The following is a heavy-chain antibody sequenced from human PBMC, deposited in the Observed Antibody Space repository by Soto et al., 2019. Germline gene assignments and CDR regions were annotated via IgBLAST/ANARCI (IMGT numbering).Heavy chain of an antibody. CDR1: GFSLTTRGVG. D-gene: IGHD3-16*01. CDR3: AHIPNYYQYDWFDP. Sequence: QITLKESGPTLVKPTQTLTLTCTFSGFSLTTRGVGVGWIRQPPGKALECLALIYWDEDKRYSPSLQSRLFLTKDTSKNQVVLTMTNVDPVDTATYYCAHIPNYYQYDWFDPWGQGTLVSVSS. CDR2: IYWDEDK. J-gene: IGHJ5*02. V-gene: IGHV2-5*02.